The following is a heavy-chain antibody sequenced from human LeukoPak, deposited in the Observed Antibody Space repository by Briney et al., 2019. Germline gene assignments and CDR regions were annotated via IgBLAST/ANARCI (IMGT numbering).Heavy chain of an antibody. D-gene: IGHD3-9*01. CDR3: ARSIGLTGGGVDV. V-gene: IGHV3-11*01. CDR1: GFTFSDYN. Sequence: GGSLRLSCAASGFTFSDYNVNWVRQAPGKGLEWVSYITNGGSTIHHADSVKGRFTISRDNAEKTLYLQMNSLRAEDTAVHYCARSIGLTGGGVDVWGQGTTVTVSS. J-gene: IGHJ6*02. CDR2: ITNGGSTI.